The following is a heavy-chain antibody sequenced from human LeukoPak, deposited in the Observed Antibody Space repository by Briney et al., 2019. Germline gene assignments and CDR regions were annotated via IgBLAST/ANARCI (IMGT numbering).Heavy chain of an antibody. D-gene: IGHD6-6*01. CDR3: VRSSSSIFDY. V-gene: IGHV4-38-2*02. CDR2: IYHTGST. Sequence: PSETLSHTCTVSGYSISSGYYWGWIRQPPGQGLEWIVNIYHTGSTYYNPSLKSRVTISVDTSKNQFSLKLSSVTAADTAVYYCVRSSSSIFDYWGQGTLVTVSS. J-gene: IGHJ4*02. CDR1: GYSISSGYY.